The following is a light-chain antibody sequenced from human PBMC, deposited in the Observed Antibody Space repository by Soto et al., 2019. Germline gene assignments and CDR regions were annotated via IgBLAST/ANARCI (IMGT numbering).Light chain of an antibody. CDR2: DVS. V-gene: IGLV2-11*01. J-gene: IGLJ3*02. Sequence: QSALTQPRSVSGSPGQSVTISCTGTSSDVGGYNYVSWYQLHPGPAPKLMIYDVSKRPSGVPDRFSGSKSGNTASLTISGLQAEDEADYYCCSYAGSYTWVFGGGTKLTVL. CDR3: CSYAGSYTWV. CDR1: SSDVGGYNY.